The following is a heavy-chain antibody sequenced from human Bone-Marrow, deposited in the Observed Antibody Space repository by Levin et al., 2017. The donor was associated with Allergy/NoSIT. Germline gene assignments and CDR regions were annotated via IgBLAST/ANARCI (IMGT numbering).Heavy chain of an antibody. J-gene: IGHJ6*02. CDR3: ARDPPSYYDYWNNYRPMDV. CDR1: GDSIIKNNYY. CDR2: IHYTGTT. Sequence: PSETLSLTCTVSGDSIIKNNYYWGWIRQPPGKGLEWIGNIHYTGTTYYNPSFKSRVTISVDTSKNQFSLRLSFVTAADTAVYFCARDPPSYYDYWNNYRPMDVWGQGTTVIVSS. D-gene: IGHD3-3*01. V-gene: IGHV4-39*07.